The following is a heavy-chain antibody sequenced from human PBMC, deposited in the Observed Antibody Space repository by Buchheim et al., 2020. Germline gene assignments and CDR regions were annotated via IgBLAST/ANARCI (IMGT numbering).Heavy chain of an antibody. CDR1: GFTLSNYG. CDR2: ISANSATK. V-gene: IGHV3-48*01. Sequence: EVQLVESGGGLVQPGGSLRLSCAASGFTLSNYGINWVRQAPGKGLEWVSYISANSATKEYAESVKGRFTISRDNSRNSVCLQTNSLRVEDTAIYYCARGGAARPDYWGQG. D-gene: IGHD6-6*01. J-gene: IGHJ4*02. CDR3: ARGGAARPDY.